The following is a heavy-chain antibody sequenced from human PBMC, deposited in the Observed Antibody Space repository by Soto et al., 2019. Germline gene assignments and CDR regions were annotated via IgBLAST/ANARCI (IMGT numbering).Heavy chain of an antibody. Sequence: ASVKASCKASGYTFTSYAMHWVRQAPGQRLEWMGWINAGNGDTKYSQKFQGRVTITRDTSASTAYMELSSLRSEDTAVYYCARLAGTLNAFDIWGQGTMVTVSS. D-gene: IGHD6-19*01. V-gene: IGHV1-3*01. J-gene: IGHJ3*02. CDR1: GYTFTSYA. CDR3: ARLAGTLNAFDI. CDR2: INAGNGDT.